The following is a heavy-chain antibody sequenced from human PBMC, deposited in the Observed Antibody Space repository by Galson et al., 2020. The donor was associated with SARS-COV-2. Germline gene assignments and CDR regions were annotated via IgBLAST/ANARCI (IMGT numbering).Heavy chain of an antibody. CDR3: AAFVARPVY. J-gene: IGHJ4*02. D-gene: IGHD2-15*01. V-gene: IGHV1-58*01. CDR1: GFTFTSSA. CDR2: IAVGSGTT. Sequence: GASLKISCKTYGFTFTSSAVQWVRQARGQRLEWIGWIAVGSGTTNYAQKFQERVTITRDMSTSTAYMELSSLRYEDTAVYYCAAFVARPVYWGQGTLVTVSA.